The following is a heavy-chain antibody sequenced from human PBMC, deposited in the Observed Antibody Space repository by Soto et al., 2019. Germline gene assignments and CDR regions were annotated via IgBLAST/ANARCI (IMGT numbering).Heavy chain of an antibody. CDR1: GFTFSSYA. D-gene: IGHD3-22*01. Sequence: EVQLLESGGGLVQPGGSLRLSCAASGFTFSSYAMSWVRQAPGKGLEWVSAVSGSGGSTYYADSVKGRFTISRDNSKNTLYLQMNSLRAEDTAVYYCAKGGLDGITKIVVVITSIDYWGQGTLVTVSS. V-gene: IGHV3-23*01. CDR2: VSGSGGST. J-gene: IGHJ4*02. CDR3: AKGGLDGITKIVVVITSIDY.